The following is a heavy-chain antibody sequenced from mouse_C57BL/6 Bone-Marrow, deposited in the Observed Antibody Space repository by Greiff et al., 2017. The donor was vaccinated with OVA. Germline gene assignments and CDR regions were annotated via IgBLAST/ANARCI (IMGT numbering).Heavy chain of an antibody. CDR1: GFTFSDYY. V-gene: IGHV5-16*01. CDR3: ARDRGYYGSSYGGYFDV. J-gene: IGHJ1*03. CDR2: INYDGSST. Sequence: EVKLVESEGGLVQPGSSMKLSCTASGFTFSDYYMAWVRQVPEKGLEWVANINYDGSSTYYLDSLKSRFIISRDNAKNILYLQMSSLKSEDTATYYCARDRGYYGSSYGGYFDVWGTGTTVTVSS. D-gene: IGHD1-1*01.